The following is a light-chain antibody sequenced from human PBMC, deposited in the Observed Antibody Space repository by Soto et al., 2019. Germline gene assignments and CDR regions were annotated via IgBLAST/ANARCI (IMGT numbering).Light chain of an antibody. CDR2: GAS. J-gene: IGKJ1*01. CDR3: QQYGSSPT. CDR1: QSVSSSY. V-gene: IGKV3-20*01. Sequence: EIVLAQSPGTLSLPPGERATLSCRASQSVSSSYLAWYQQKPGQAPRLLIYGASSRATDIPDRFSGSGSGTDFTLTISRLEPEDFAVYYCQQYGSSPTFGQGTKVDI.